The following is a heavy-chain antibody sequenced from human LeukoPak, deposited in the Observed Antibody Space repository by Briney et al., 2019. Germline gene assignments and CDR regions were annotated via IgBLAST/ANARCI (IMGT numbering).Heavy chain of an antibody. J-gene: IGHJ5*02. CDR3: ARLSYSYGPNWFDP. D-gene: IGHD5-18*01. CDR2: IIPILGIA. Sequence: ASVKVSCKASGGTFSSYAISWVRQAPGQGLEWMGRIIPILGIANYAQKFQGRVTITADKSTSTAYMELSSLRSEDTAVYYCARLSYSYGPNWFDPWGQGTLVTVSS. V-gene: IGHV1-69*04. CDR1: GGTFSSYA.